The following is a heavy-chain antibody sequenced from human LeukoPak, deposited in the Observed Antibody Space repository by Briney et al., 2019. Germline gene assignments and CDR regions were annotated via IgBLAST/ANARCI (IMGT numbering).Heavy chain of an antibody. J-gene: IGHJ4*02. CDR2: ISSSSSTI. CDR3: AKVAMVRDLDY. V-gene: IGHV3-48*01. CDR1: GFTFSSYS. D-gene: IGHD3-10*01. Sequence: GGSLRLSCAASGFTFSSYSMNWVRQAPGKGLEWVSYISSSSSTIYYADSVKGRFTISRDNSKNTLSLQMNSLRAEDTAVYYCAKVAMVRDLDYWGQGTLVTVSS.